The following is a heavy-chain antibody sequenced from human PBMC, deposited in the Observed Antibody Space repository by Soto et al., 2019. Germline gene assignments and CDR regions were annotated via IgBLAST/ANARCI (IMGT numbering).Heavy chain of an antibody. V-gene: IGHV4-4*02. D-gene: IGHD3-10*01. CDR3: ARWGLLLWFGELLQPSLYYYGMDV. CDR1: GGSISSSNW. J-gene: IGHJ6*02. Sequence: NPSETLSLASAVSGGSISSSNWWRWVRQPPGKGLEWIGEIYHSGSTNYNPSLKSRVTISVDKSKNQFSLKLSSVTAADTAVYYCARWGLLLWFGELLQPSLYYYGMDVWGQGTTVT. CDR2: IYHSGST.